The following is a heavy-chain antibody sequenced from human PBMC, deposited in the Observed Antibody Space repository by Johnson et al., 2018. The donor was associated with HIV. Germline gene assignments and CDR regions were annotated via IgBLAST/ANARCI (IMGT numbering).Heavy chain of an antibody. Sequence: VQLVESGGGLVQPGRSLRLSCAASGFTFDDYTMHWVRQAPGKGLEWVSLISWDGGSTYYADSVKGRFIISRDNAKNSLYLQMNSLRAEDTAVYYCARENGRLGYAFDMWGQGTMVTVSS. CDR2: ISWDGGST. J-gene: IGHJ3*02. D-gene: IGHD3-16*01. V-gene: IGHV3-43*01. CDR1: GFTFDDYT. CDR3: ARENGRLGYAFDM.